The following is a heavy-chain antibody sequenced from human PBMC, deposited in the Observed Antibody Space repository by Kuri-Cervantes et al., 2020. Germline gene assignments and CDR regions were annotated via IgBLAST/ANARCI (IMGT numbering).Heavy chain of an antibody. CDR3: ARVTYDYVWGSYRHNYFDY. CDR1: GFTFDDYA. Sequence: SLKISCAASGFTFDDYAMHWVRQAPGKGLEWVSGISWNSGSIGYADSVKGRFTISRDNAKNSLYLQMNSLRAEDTAVYYCARVTYDYVWGSYRHNYFDYWGQGTLVTVSS. D-gene: IGHD3-16*02. CDR2: ISWNSGSI. V-gene: IGHV3-9*01. J-gene: IGHJ4*02.